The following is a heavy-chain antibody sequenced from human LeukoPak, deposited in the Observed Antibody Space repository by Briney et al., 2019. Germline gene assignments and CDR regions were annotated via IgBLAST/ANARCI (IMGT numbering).Heavy chain of an antibody. V-gene: IGHV1-2*02. D-gene: IGHD6-13*01. CDR1: GYTFTSYG. J-gene: IGHJ5*02. CDR2: INPNRGAT. CDR3: ARRCRRGYWFDP. Sequence: ASVNVSCKASGYTFTSYGFSWVRQPPGQGLEWMGWINPNRGATNYAQKFQGRVTMTRDMSISTAYMELSRLRSDDTAVYYCARRCRRGYWFDPWGQGTLVTVSS.